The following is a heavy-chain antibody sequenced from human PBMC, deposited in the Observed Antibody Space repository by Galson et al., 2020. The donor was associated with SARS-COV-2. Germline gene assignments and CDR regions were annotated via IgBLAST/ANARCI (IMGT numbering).Heavy chain of an antibody. V-gene: IGHV3-53*01. CDR2: IDSGGGT. CDR3: ARDYYYDSGRYGMDV. Sequence: GGSLRLSCAASGLSVSNNDMSWVRQAPGKGLEWVSVIDSGGGTNYADSVKGRFTITRDNSKNTLYLQINNLRAEDTAVYYCARDYYYDSGRYGMDVWGQGTTGTVSS. CDR1: GLSVSNND. D-gene: IGHD3-10*01. J-gene: IGHJ6*02.